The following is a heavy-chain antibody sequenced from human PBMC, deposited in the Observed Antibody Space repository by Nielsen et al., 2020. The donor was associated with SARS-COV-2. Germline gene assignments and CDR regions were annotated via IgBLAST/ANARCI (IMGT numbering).Heavy chain of an antibody. CDR3: AKDLTLGLPTALGIDY. V-gene: IGHV3-30*18. D-gene: IGHD2-2*01. CDR2: ISYDGSNK. J-gene: IGHJ4*02. CDR1: GFTFSSYG. Sequence: GGSLRLSCAASGFTFSSYGMHWVRQAPGKGLAWVAFISYDGSNKYYVDSVKGRFTISRDNSKNTLYLQMNSLRAEDTAVYYCAKDLTLGLPTALGIDYWGQGTLATVSS.